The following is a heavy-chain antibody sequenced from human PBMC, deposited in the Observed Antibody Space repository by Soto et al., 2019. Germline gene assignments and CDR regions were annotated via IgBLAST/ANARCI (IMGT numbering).Heavy chain of an antibody. Sequence: EVQLLESGGGLVQPGGSLRLSCAASGFTFSSYAMSWVRQAPGKGLEWVSAISGSGGSTYYADSVKGRFTISRDSSKNTLYLQMNSLRAEDTAVYYCGGYSYVYAFDADYWGQGTLVTVSS. V-gene: IGHV3-23*01. D-gene: IGHD5-18*01. CDR3: GGYSYVYAFDADY. J-gene: IGHJ4*02. CDR1: GFTFSSYA. CDR2: ISGSGGST.